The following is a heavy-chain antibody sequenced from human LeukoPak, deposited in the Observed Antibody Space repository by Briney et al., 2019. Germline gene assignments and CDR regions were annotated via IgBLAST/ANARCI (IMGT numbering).Heavy chain of an antibody. V-gene: IGHV3-15*01. CDR2: IKRETDGGTI. D-gene: IGHD3-22*01. CDR3: TTDRYYDNSELQFQH. J-gene: IGHJ1*01. CDR1: GFTFSTYR. Sequence: GGSLRLSCAASGFTFSTYRMNWVRQAPGKGLEWLGRIKRETDGGTIDYAAPVKGRFTISRDDSRNTLYLQMDSLKIEDTAVYYCTTDRYYDNSELQFQHWGQGTLVTVSS.